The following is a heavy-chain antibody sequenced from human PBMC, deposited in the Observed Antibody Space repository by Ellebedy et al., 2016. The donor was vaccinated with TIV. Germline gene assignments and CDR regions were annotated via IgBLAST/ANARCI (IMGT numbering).Heavy chain of an antibody. CDR1: GFTFSSYW. J-gene: IGHJ4*02. CDR3: ARDQRGVPFDY. D-gene: IGHD2-8*01. CDR2: INSDGSST. V-gene: IGHV3-74*01. Sequence: GESLKISCAASGFTFSSYWMHWVRQAPGKGLVWVSRINSDGSSTSYADSVKGRFTISRDNAKNTLYLQMNSLRAEDTAVYYCARDQRGVPFDYWGQGTLVTVSS.